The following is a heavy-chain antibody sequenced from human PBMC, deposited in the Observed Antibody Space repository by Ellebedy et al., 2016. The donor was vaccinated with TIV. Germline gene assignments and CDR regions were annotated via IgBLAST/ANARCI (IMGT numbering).Heavy chain of an antibody. Sequence: GESLKISCAASGFTFSSYAMHWARQAPGKGLEWVAVISYDGSNENYANSVKGRFTISRDNSKNTLYLQMNSLRAEDTAVYYCARSGGWYYYYFDYWGQGTRVTVSS. V-gene: IGHV3-30*03. D-gene: IGHD6-19*01. CDR2: ISYDGSNE. CDR1: GFTFSSYA. CDR3: ARSGGWYYYYFDY. J-gene: IGHJ4*02.